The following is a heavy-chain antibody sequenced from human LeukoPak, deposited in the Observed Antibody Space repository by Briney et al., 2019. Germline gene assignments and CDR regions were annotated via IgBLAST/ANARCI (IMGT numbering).Heavy chain of an antibody. CDR2: IKQDGSEK. CDR1: GFTFSRFW. Sequence: GGSLRLSCAVSGFTFSRFWMSWVRQAPGKGLEWVANIKQDGSEKYYVDSVKGRFTISRDNSKNTLYLQMNSLRAEDTAVYYCAKAPGPYYYDSSGYFGYWGQGTLVTVSS. D-gene: IGHD3-22*01. V-gene: IGHV3-7*02. J-gene: IGHJ4*02. CDR3: AKAPGPYYYDSSGYFGY.